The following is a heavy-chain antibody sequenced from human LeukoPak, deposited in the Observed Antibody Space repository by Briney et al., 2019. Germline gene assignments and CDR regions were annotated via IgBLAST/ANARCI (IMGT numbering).Heavy chain of an antibody. J-gene: IGHJ4*02. Sequence: SETLSLTCTVSGGSVSGYYWSWIRQPPGKGLEWIGYIYYSGNTKYNPFLKSRVTMSVDTSKNQFSLRLSSVTAADTAVYYCARHNYYDSSGYYPLGYWGQGTLVTVSS. CDR3: ARHNYYDSSGYYPLGY. V-gene: IGHV4-59*08. CDR2: IYYSGNT. D-gene: IGHD3-22*01. CDR1: GGSVSGYY.